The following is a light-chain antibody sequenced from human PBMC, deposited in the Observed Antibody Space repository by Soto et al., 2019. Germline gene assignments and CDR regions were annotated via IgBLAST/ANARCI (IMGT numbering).Light chain of an antibody. CDR1: QRISNY. Sequence: EIVLTQSPATLSLSPGERATLSCRASQRISNYVAWYQQKPGQAPRLLIYDASDRATGIPGRFSGSVSGTDFTRTISSLEPEDFAVYYCQQHSNWPPITFGQGTRLEIK. CDR3: QQHSNWPPIT. V-gene: IGKV3-11*01. CDR2: DAS. J-gene: IGKJ5*01.